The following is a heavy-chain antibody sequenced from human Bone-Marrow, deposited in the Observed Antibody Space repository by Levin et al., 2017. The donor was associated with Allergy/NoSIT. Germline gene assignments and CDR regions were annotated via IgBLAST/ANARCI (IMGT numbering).Heavy chain of an antibody. CDR1: GFTLSKFG. J-gene: IGHJ2*01. CDR2: ISHDGEDK. D-gene: IGHD3-16*01. Sequence: GGSLRLSCAASGFTLSKFGMHWVRQTPGKGLEWVAFISHDGEDKFYVESVKGRFTISRDNSENTVYLQMNSLTTDDTAIYFCAKDSRTTGWGLYWYFDLWGRGTQVKVSS. V-gene: IGHV3-30*18. CDR3: AKDSRTTGWGLYWYFDL.